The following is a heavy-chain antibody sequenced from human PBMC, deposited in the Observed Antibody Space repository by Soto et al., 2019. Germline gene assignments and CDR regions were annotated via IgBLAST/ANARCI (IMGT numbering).Heavy chain of an antibody. D-gene: IGHD6-6*01. V-gene: IGHV3-11*06. CDR1: GFTFFDYY. J-gene: IGHJ4*02. Sequence: GGSLRLSCAASGFTFFDYYMIWIRHSPGKGLEWVSYISSSSSYTNYADSVKGRFTISRDNAKNSLYLQMNSLRAEDTAVYYCARAPTAHSSSSHIDYWGQGTLVTVSS. CDR2: ISSSSSYT. CDR3: ARAPTAHSSSSHIDY.